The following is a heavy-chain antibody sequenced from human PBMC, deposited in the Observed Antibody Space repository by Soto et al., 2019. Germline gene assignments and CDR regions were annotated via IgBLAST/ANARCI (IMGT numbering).Heavy chain of an antibody. Sequence: QVQLVQSGAEVKKPGSSVKVSCRASGGSFSNYGISWVRQAPGQGLEWMGGISPMGDTKKYAQKFQDRVTITADESTETAYKEMTRLNSEDTAVYSCSRDKWERLSNRPEALDIWGQGTSVTISS. CDR1: GGSFSNYG. J-gene: IGHJ3*02. CDR3: SRDKWERLSNRPEALDI. CDR2: ISPMGDTK. V-gene: IGHV1-69*01. D-gene: IGHD1-26*01.